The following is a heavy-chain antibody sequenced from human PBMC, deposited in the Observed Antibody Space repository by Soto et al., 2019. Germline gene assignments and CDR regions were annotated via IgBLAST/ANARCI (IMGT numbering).Heavy chain of an antibody. J-gene: IGHJ6*02. CDR3: ARNYYDFWSGYYTGNDYCYGMDV. V-gene: IGHV3-30-3*01. Sequence: GGSLRLSCAASGFTFSSYAMHWARQAPGKGLEWVAVISYDGSNKYYADSVKGRFTISRDNSKNTLYLQMNSLRAEDTAVYYCARNYYDFWSGYYTGNDYCYGMDVWGQGTTVTVPS. CDR2: ISYDGSNK. CDR1: GFTFSSYA. D-gene: IGHD3-3*01.